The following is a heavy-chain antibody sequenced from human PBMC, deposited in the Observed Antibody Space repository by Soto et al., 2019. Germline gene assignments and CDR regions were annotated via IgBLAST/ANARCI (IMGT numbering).Heavy chain of an antibody. Sequence: ASVKVSCKASGYTFTNYAMHWVRQAPGQRLEWMGWINAGNGNTKYSQKFQGRVTISRDTSASTAYMELSSLRSEDTAVYYCARDNYGSSITCYQALDIWGQGTTVTVSS. J-gene: IGHJ3*02. CDR1: GYTFTNYA. V-gene: IGHV1-3*01. CDR2: INAGNGNT. CDR3: ARDNYGSSITCYQALDI. D-gene: IGHD2-2*01.